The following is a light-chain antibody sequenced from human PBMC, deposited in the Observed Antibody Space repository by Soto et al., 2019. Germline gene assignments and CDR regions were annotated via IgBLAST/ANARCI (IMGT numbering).Light chain of an antibody. Sequence: AIQLTQSPSSLSASVGDRVTITCRASQGISSALAWYQQKPGKAPKLLIYDASSLESGVPSRVRGSGSGTDFTLTISSLQPEDFATYYCQQFNSYLLTFGPGTKVDIK. CDR3: QQFNSYLLT. CDR2: DAS. V-gene: IGKV1-13*02. CDR1: QGISSA. J-gene: IGKJ3*01.